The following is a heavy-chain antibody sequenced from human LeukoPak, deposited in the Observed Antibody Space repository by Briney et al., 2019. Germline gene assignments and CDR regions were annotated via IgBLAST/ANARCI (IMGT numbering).Heavy chain of an antibody. CDR2: IGWNSART. CDR3: GKDISAGGMDV. D-gene: IGHD3-10*01. CDR1: ESTFDA. V-gene: IGHV3-9*01. Sequence: GGSLRLSCTASESTFDAMHWVRQTPGKGLEWVSGIGWNSARTGYADSVRGRFTISRDNAKNSLYLQMNSLRAEDTALYYCGKDISAGGMDVWGQGTTVTVSS. J-gene: IGHJ6*02.